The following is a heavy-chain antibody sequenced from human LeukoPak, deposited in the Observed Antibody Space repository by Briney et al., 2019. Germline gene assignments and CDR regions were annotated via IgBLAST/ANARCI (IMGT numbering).Heavy chain of an antibody. D-gene: IGHD3-9*01. Sequence: SETLSLTCTVSIGSLNTCFWTWVRQPAGKGLEWIGRVSDTGRAYYNPSLESRVTISLDTSKNQFSLKVTSVTAADTAVYYCARGKEMTRTSGYYSFDFWGQGTLVSVSS. V-gene: IGHV4-4*07. J-gene: IGHJ4*02. CDR3: ARGKEMTRTSGYYSFDF. CDR1: IGSLNTCF. CDR2: VSDTGRA.